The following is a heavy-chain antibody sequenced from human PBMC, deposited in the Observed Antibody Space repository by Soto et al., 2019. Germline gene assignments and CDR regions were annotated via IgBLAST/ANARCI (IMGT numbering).Heavy chain of an antibody. Sequence: QLQLQESGSGLVKPSQTLSLTCAVSGGSISSGGYSWSWIRQPPGKGLEWIGYIYHSGSTYYNPSLKSRVTISVDRSKNQFSLKLSSVTAADTAVYYCARVAYCGGDCQMGFDPWGQGTLVTVSS. D-gene: IGHD2-21*02. J-gene: IGHJ5*02. CDR3: ARVAYCGGDCQMGFDP. CDR1: GGSISSGGYS. V-gene: IGHV4-30-2*01. CDR2: IYHSGST.